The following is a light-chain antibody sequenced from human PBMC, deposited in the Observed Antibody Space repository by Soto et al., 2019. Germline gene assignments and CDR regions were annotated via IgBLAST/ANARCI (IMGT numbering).Light chain of an antibody. J-gene: IGKJ2*01. CDR2: KAS. V-gene: IGKV1-5*03. Sequence: DIQMTQSTSTLSASVGDRVTITCRASQSISSWLAWYQQKPGKAPKLLIYKASSLESGVPSRFSGSGSGTEFTLTISSLQPDDFATHYCQQYNSYPYTFGQGTKLEIK. CDR3: QQYNSYPYT. CDR1: QSISSW.